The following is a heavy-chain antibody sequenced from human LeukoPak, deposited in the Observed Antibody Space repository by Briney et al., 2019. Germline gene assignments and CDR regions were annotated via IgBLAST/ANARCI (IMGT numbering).Heavy chain of an antibody. CDR2: IDWDDDK. J-gene: IGHJ4*02. V-gene: IGHV2-70*11. CDR1: RFSLTTSAMC. CDR3: GRIRWSGTSYLFDY. D-gene: IGHD1-26*01. Sequence: ESGPTLVNPTQTLTLPYNFSRFSLTTSAMCVSWIRQPPWKALELLGSIDWDDDKYYSTSLKTRITISEDTSKHQVVLRMTNMDPVDTATYYCGRIRWSGTSYLFDYWGQGTLVTVSS.